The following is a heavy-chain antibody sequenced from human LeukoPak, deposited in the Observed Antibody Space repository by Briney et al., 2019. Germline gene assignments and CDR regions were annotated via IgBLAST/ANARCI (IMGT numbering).Heavy chain of an antibody. D-gene: IGHD6-13*01. CDR2: ISSSGSTI. CDR3: ARVGSIAAAGTVDY. V-gene: IGHV3-11*04. CDR1: GFTFSDYY. Sequence: GGSLRLSCVASGFTFSDYYMSWIRQAPGKGLEWVSYISSSGSTIYYADSVKGRFTISRDNAKNSLYLQMNSLRAEDTAMYYCARVGSIAAAGTVDYWGQGTLVTVSS. J-gene: IGHJ4*02.